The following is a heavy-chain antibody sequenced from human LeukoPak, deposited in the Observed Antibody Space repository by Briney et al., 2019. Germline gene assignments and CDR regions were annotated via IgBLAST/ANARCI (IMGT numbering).Heavy chain of an antibody. CDR2: IYYSGST. Sequence: KPSETLSLTCTVSGGSISSYYWSWIRQPPGKGLEWIGYIYYSGSTNYNPSLKSRVTISVDTSKNQFSLKLSSGTAADTAVYYCARIAYYYDSSGPNRPLYYFDYWGQGTLVTVSS. CDR3: ARIAYYYDSSGPNRPLYYFDY. V-gene: IGHV4-59*01. D-gene: IGHD3-22*01. J-gene: IGHJ4*02. CDR1: GGSISSYY.